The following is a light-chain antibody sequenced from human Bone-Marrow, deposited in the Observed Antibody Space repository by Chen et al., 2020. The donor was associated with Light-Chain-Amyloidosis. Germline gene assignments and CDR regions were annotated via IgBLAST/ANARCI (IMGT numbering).Light chain of an antibody. V-gene: IGLV3-21*02. CDR2: DDS. J-gene: IGLJ3*02. CDR1: NIGSTS. Sequence: VAPGQTATIACGGNNIGSTSVHWYQQTPGQAPLLVVYDDSDRPSGIPERLSGSNSGNTATLTISRVEAGGEADYYCQVWDRSSDRPVFGGGTKLTVL. CDR3: QVWDRSSDRPV.